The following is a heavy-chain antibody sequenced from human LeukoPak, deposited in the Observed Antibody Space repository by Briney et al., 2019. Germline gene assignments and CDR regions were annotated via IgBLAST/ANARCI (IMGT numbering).Heavy chain of an antibody. J-gene: IGHJ4*02. CDR3: ARTPWVPDY. CDR2: INHNSGNT. V-gene: IGHV1-8*01. Sequence: ASVKVSCKASGYTFTSYDVNWVRQAPGQGLEWVGWINHNSGNTDYPQKFQRRVAMTRNTPISTAYMELSSLRSDDTAVYYCARTPWVPDYWGQGTLVTVSS. CDR1: GYTFTSYD.